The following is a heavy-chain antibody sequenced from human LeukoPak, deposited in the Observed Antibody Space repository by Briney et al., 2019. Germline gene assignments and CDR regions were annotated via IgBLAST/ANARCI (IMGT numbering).Heavy chain of an antibody. Sequence: GASVKVSCKASGYTFTGYYMHWVRQAPGQGLEWMGWINPNSGGTNYAQKFQGRVTMTRDTSISTAYMELSRLRSDDTAVYYCARGHSSSWYPNPPPFDPWGQGTLVTVSS. V-gene: IGHV1-2*02. CDR1: GYTFTGYY. CDR3: ARGHSSSWYPNPPPFDP. D-gene: IGHD6-13*01. CDR2: INPNSGGT. J-gene: IGHJ5*02.